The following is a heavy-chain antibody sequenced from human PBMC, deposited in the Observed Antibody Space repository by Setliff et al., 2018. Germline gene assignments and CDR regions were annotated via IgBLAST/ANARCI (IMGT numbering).Heavy chain of an antibody. CDR3: AKEYVVISFVRNSHQHYGMDV. V-gene: IGHV4-61*09. CDR2: IYTNGAT. J-gene: IGHJ6*02. Sequence: SSETLSLTCTVSGASLSSGSYYWSWIRQSAGKGLEWIGHIYTNGATSYSPSLKSRVSISADTSKNVLSLRLTSVTVADTAVYYCAKEYVVISFVRNSHQHYGMDVWGPGTTVTVSS. CDR1: GASLSSGSYY. D-gene: IGHD2-21*01.